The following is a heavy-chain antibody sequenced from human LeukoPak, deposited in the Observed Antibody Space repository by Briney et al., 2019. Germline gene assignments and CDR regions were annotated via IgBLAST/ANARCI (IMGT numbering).Heavy chain of an antibody. V-gene: IGHV3-11*01. CDR3: ARGHSSGWGNWFDP. J-gene: IGHJ5*02. CDR1: GFTFSDYY. CDR2: ISSSGNTI. Sequence: GGSLRLSCGAYGFTFSDYYMSWIRQAPGKGLEWVSYISSSGNTIYYADSVKGRFTISRDNAKNSLYLQMNSLRAEDTAVYYCARGHSSGWGNWFDPWGQGTLVTVSS. D-gene: IGHD6-19*01.